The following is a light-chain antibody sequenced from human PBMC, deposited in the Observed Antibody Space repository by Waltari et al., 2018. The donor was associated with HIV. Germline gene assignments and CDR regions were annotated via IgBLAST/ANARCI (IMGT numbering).Light chain of an antibody. Sequence: ASVGDRVTITCRASQGIRNDLGWYQQKPGKPPKLLIYAASSLQSGVPSRFSGSGSGTDFTFTISSLQPEDFATYYCLQDYNYPRTFGQGTKVEIK. V-gene: IGKV1-6*01. CDR1: QGIRND. J-gene: IGKJ1*01. CDR3: LQDYNYPRT. CDR2: AAS.